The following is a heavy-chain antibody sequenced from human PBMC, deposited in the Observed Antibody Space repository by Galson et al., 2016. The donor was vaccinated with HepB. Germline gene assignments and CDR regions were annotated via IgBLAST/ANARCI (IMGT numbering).Heavy chain of an antibody. V-gene: IGHV1-69*13. Sequence: SVKVSCEASGDTFSTYAVSWVRQAPGQGLEWMGGIIPIFGAANYAQMFQGRVTITADESTSTAYMELSSLRSEDTAVYFCARGPRGYYDILTIYFDYWGQGTLVTVSS. CDR1: GDTFSTYA. J-gene: IGHJ4*02. CDR2: IIPIFGAA. D-gene: IGHD3-9*01. CDR3: ARGPRGYYDILTIYFDY.